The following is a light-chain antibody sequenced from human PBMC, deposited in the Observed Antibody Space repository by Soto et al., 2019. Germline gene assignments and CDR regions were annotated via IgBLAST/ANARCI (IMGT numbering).Light chain of an antibody. CDR1: QSVSRR. Sequence: EVVLTQSPGTLSFSPGGRATLSWRASQSVSRRLAWYQQRPGQSPRLLISGASMRASGVPVRFIGSGSGTDFTLTITRLEPEDFAVYYCQQYGGSPITFGLGTRLEIK. J-gene: IGKJ5*01. CDR3: QQYGGSPIT. CDR2: GAS. V-gene: IGKV3-20*01.